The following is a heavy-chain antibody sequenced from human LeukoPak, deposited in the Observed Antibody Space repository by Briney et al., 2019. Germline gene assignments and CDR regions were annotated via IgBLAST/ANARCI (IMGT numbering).Heavy chain of an antibody. CDR3: TTDDYYDSSGLDY. CDR2: IKSKTDGGTT. CDR1: GFTFSNAW. J-gene: IGHJ4*02. Sequence: GGSLRLSCAASGFTFSNAWMGWVRQAPGKGLEGVGRIKSKTDGGTTDYAAPVKGRFTISRDDSKNTLYLQMNSLKTEDTAVYYCTTDDYYDSSGLDYWGQGTLVTVSS. D-gene: IGHD3-22*01. V-gene: IGHV3-15*01.